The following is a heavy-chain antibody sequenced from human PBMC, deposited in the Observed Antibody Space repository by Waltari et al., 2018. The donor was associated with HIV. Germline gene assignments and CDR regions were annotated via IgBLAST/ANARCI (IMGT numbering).Heavy chain of an antibody. CDR2: ISYDRSNK. D-gene: IGHD6-13*01. V-gene: IGHV3-30*18. Sequence: QVQLVQSGGGVVQPGTSLRLSCAASGFTFNYHGMHWVRQAPGKGLEWVALISYDRSNKYYADSVKGRFTISRDNSKKTVYLQMNSLRPEDTAVYYCAKDRVFFQAGYSIIWGQGTLVTVSS. CDR1: GFTFNYHG. J-gene: IGHJ4*02. CDR3: AKDRVFFQAGYSII.